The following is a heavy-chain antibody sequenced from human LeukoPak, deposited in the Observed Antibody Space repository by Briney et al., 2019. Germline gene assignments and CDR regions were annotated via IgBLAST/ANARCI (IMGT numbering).Heavy chain of an antibody. Sequence: ASVKVSCKASGYTFTGYYMHWVRQAPGQGLEWMGRINPNSGGTNYAQKFQGRVTMTRDTSISTAYMELSGLGSDDTAVYYCASHYYDSSGQHDDWGQGTLVTVSS. D-gene: IGHD3-22*01. V-gene: IGHV1-2*06. J-gene: IGHJ4*02. CDR2: INPNSGGT. CDR1: GYTFTGYY. CDR3: ASHYYDSSGQHDD.